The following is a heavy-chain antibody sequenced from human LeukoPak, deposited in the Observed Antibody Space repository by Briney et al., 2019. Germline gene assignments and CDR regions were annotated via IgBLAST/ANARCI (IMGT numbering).Heavy chain of an antibody. Sequence: SETLSLTCSVSGGSIKNYYWSWIRQPPGKGVEWLGNIYFGGTTDYNSSLKSRLTISVDTFKNQLSLNLQSVTAADTATYYCARHRSDTGGKKGVNWFDPWGQGTLVTVSS. CDR2: IYFGGTT. J-gene: IGHJ5*02. CDR1: GGSIKNYY. D-gene: IGHD4-23*01. CDR3: ARHRSDTGGKKGVNWFDP. V-gene: IGHV4-59*01.